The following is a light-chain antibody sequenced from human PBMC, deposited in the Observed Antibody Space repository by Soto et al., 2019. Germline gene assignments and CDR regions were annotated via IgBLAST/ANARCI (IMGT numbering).Light chain of an antibody. J-gene: IGKJ4*01. CDR1: ESVSRY. CDR2: EAS. V-gene: IGKV3-11*01. CDR3: NRGGTWLGFL. Sequence: EIVLTQSPATLSLSPGERATLSCRASESVSRYLAWYQQKPGQAPRLLIYEASSRATGIPASFSASGSGKAFPLAFSSPEPEDSAFNYCNRGGTWLGFLFGGGTKVEIK.